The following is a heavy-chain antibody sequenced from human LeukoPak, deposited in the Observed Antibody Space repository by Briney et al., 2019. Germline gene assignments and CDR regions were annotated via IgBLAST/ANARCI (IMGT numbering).Heavy chain of an antibody. CDR3: ARVLGYGWFDP. D-gene: IGHD5-12*01. V-gene: IGHV3-7*05. CDR1: GFTFSSYW. CDR2: IKEDGSAI. J-gene: IGHJ5*02. Sequence: GGSLRLSCAASGFTFSSYWMGWVRQAPGRGLEWVANIKEDGSAIYHVDPVKGRFSISRDNAEKSLSLQTNSLRVEDTAVYYCARVLGYGWFDPWGQGTLVTVSS.